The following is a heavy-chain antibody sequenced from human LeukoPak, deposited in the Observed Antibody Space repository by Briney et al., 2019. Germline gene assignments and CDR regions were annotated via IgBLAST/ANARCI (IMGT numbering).Heavy chain of an antibody. CDR1: GFTFSSYA. Sequence: TGGSLRLSCAASGFTFSSYAMSWVRQAPGKGLEWVSAISGSGGSTYYADSVKGRFTISRDNSKNTLYLQMNSLRAEDTAVYYCAKDDLYSGSYTYWGQGTLVTVSS. CDR2: ISGSGGST. V-gene: IGHV3-23*01. CDR3: AKDDLYSGSYTY. J-gene: IGHJ4*02. D-gene: IGHD1-26*01.